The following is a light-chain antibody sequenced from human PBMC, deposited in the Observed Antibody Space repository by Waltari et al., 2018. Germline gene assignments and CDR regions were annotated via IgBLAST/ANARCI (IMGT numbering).Light chain of an antibody. CDR3: QQDSSFST. V-gene: IGKV1-5*03. CDR1: QSVGTW. Sequence: DIQMTQSPSTLSASVADRVTISCRASQSVGTWVAWYQQKPGKAPKLLIYMAARLESGGPSRCSGSGSGTEFTLTISSLQPDDFATYSCQQDSSFSTFGQGTKVDI. J-gene: IGKJ2*01. CDR2: MAA.